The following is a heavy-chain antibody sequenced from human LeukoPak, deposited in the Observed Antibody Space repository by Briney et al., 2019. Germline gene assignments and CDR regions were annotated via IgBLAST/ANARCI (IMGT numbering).Heavy chain of an antibody. D-gene: IGHD6-19*01. Sequence: GTSVKVSCKASGYIFTSYAMHWVRQAPGQRLEWMGWINTGNGNTKYSQKFQGRVTIARDTSASTAYMELSSLRSEDTAVYYCARGPVAVAGLDVGDCWGQGTLVTVSS. CDR2: INTGNGNT. CDR3: ARGPVAVAGLDVGDC. V-gene: IGHV1-3*04. CDR1: GYIFTSYA. J-gene: IGHJ4*02.